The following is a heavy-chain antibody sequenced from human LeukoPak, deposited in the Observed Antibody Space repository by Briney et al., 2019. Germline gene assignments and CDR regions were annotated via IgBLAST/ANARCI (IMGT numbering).Heavy chain of an antibody. CDR3: AKDLGPTWTRIDY. Sequence: GGSLRLSCAASGFTVSSNYMSWVRQAPGKGLEWVSVIYSGGSTYYADSVKGRFTISRDNSKNTLYLQMNNLRAEDTAMYYCAKDLGPTWTRIDYWGQGTLVPVSS. CDR2: IYSGGST. D-gene: IGHD3-16*01. CDR1: GFTVSSNY. V-gene: IGHV3-53*01. J-gene: IGHJ4*02.